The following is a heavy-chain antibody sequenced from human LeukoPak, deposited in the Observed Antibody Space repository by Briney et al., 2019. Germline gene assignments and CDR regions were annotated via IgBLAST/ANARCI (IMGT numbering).Heavy chain of an antibody. CDR3: ARSRTPRITMVRGVISLKT. CDR2: IGAYNGNT. D-gene: IGHD3-10*01. V-gene: IGHV1-18*01. Sequence: ASVKVSCKASGYTFTSYGISWVRQAPGQGLEWMGWIGAYNGNTNYAQKLQGRVTMTTDTSTSTAYMELRSLRSDDTAVYYCARSRTPRITMVRGVISLKTWGQGTLVTVSS. CDR1: GYTFTSYG. J-gene: IGHJ5*02.